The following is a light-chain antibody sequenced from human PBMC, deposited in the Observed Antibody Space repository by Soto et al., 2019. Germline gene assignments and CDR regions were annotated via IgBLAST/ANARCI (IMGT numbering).Light chain of an antibody. CDR2: GAS. CDR1: QSVSSN. Sequence: EIVMTQSPATLSVSPGERATLSCRASQSVSSNLAWYQQKPSQAPRLLIYGASTRATSIPARFSGSGSGTEFTLTISSLQSEDFAVYYCQQYNNWPRTFGQGTKV. V-gene: IGKV3-15*01. CDR3: QQYNNWPRT. J-gene: IGKJ1*01.